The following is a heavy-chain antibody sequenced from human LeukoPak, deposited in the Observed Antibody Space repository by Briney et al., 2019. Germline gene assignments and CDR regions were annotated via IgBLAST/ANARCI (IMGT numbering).Heavy chain of an antibody. D-gene: IGHD1-26*01. CDR3: ARDPLSSVGATIGHFQH. CDR2: IIPIFGTA. V-gene: IGHV1-69*05. J-gene: IGHJ1*01. Sequence: SVKVSCKASGGTFSSYAISWVRQAPGRGLEWMGRIIPIFGTANYAQKFQGRVTITTDESTSTAYMELSSLRSEDTAVYYCARDPLSSVGATIGHFQHWGQGTPVTVSS. CDR1: GGTFSSYA.